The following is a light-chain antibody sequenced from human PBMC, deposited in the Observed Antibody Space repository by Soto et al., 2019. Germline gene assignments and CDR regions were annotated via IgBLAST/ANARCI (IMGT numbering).Light chain of an antibody. V-gene: IGLV2-14*03. CDR1: SNDIGDGNY. Sequence: QSVLTHPASVSGSRGQSITISCTGTSNDIGDGNYVSWYQQSPGKALKVIIFDVDNRPPGVSDRFTGSKSGKSASLTISGLQPEDEADYYCGSYTTSDSWVFGGGTQLTVL. CDR3: GSYTTSDSWV. CDR2: DVD. J-gene: IGLJ3*02.